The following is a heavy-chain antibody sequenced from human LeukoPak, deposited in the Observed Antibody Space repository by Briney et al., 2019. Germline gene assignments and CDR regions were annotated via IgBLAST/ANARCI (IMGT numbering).Heavy chain of an antibody. J-gene: IGHJ5*02. CDR3: ARMYSYTSSWLS. CDR1: GYPISSGYY. Sequence: SETLSLTFAVSGYPISSGYYWGWIQQPPWKGLEWLGRSYHRGSIYYSPSLKSRVTISVDTSKNQFSLKLSSVTAAGTAGYYCARMYSYTSSWLSWGQGTLVTVSS. D-gene: IGHD6-13*01. CDR2: SYHRGSI. V-gene: IGHV4-38-2*01.